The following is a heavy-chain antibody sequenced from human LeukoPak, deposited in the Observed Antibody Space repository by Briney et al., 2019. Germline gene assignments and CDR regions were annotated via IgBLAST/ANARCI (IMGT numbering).Heavy chain of an antibody. D-gene: IGHD3-3*01. CDR2: ISGSGGST. CDR1: GFTFSSYA. CDR3: AKADYDFWSGKGGY. V-gene: IGHV3-23*01. Sequence: PGGSLRLSCAASGFTFSSYAMSWGCQAPGKGLEWVSAISGSGGSTYYADSVKGRFTISRDNSKNTLYLQMNSLRDEDTAVYYCAKADYDFWSGKGGYWGQGTLVTVSS. J-gene: IGHJ4*02.